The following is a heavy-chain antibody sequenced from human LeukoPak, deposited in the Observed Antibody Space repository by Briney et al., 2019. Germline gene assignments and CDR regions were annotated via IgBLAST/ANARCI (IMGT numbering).Heavy chain of an antibody. J-gene: IGHJ4*02. CDR3: ARGLHYYDSSGYLFEY. Sequence: ASVKVSCKASGYTFTGYYLHWVRQAPGQWLEWMGRINPNSGGTNYVQKFQGRVTMTRDTSISTAYMELSRLRSDDTAVYYCARGLHYYDSSGYLFEYWGQGTLVTVSS. D-gene: IGHD3-22*01. V-gene: IGHV1-2*06. CDR2: INPNSGGT. CDR1: GYTFTGYY.